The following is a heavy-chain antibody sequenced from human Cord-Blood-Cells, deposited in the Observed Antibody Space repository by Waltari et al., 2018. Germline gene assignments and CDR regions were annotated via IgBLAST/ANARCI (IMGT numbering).Heavy chain of an antibody. D-gene: IGHD4-17*01. CDR1: GFTFSSYC. CDR2: IRYDGSNK. V-gene: IGHV3-30*02. CDR3: AKDLDYGGNFDY. J-gene: IGHJ4*02. Sequence: QVQLVESGGGVVQPGGSLRLSCAASGFTFSSYCLHWVRQAPGKGLEWVAFIRYDGSNKYYADSVKGRFTISRDNSKNTLYLQMNSLRAEDTAVYYCAKDLDYGGNFDYWGQGTLVTVSS.